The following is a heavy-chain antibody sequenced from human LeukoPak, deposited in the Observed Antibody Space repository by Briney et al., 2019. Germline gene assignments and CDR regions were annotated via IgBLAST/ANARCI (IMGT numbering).Heavy chain of an antibody. CDR3: SRDYYFGMDV. J-gene: IGHJ6*04. Sequence: SETLSLTCAVYGVSFSGYYWSWLRQPPGKGLEWVGEINHSGSTNYNPSLKSRVTISVDTYKNQVSLKLSSVTDADTAVYYCSRDYYFGMDVWGKGTTVTVSS. V-gene: IGHV4-34*01. CDR2: INHSGST. CDR1: GVSFSGYY.